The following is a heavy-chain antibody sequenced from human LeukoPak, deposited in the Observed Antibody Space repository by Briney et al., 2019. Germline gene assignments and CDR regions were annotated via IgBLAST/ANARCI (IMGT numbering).Heavy chain of an antibody. V-gene: IGHV3-23*01. CDR1: GFTFSSDA. J-gene: IGHJ6*02. CDR2: ISGRGGST. D-gene: IGHD3-3*01. Sequence: GGALRLSCAASGFTFSSDAMSGVGQAPGKGGEGVSAISGRGGSTYYADSVKGRFTISRDNSKNTLYLQMNSLRAEDTAVYYCAKDGPVLRFLEWPTSYGMDVWGQGTTVTVSS. CDR3: AKDGPVLRFLEWPTSYGMDV.